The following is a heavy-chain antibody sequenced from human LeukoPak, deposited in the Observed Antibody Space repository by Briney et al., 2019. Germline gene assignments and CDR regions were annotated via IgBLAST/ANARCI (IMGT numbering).Heavy chain of an antibody. CDR2: IYYSGKT. CDR3: ARGGQQLDRGVAGERIGLVYYYYGMDV. CDR1: GGSISSSSYY. Sequence: SETLSLTCTVSGGSISSSSYYWGWIRQPPGKGLEWIGSIYYGSIYYSGKTYYNPSLKSRVTISVDTSKNQFSLKLSSVTAADTAVYYCARGGQQLDRGVAGERIGLVYYYYGMDVWGQGTTVTVSS. D-gene: IGHD6-13*01. V-gene: IGHV4-39*01. J-gene: IGHJ6*02.